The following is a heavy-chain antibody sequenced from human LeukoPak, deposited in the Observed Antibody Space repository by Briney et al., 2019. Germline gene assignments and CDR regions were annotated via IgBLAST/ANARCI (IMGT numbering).Heavy chain of an antibody. CDR1: GFTFNHYG. V-gene: IGHV3-33*06. D-gene: IGHD4-11*01. CDR2: IWSDGTNK. CDR3: AKDAQRGFDYSNSLEK. J-gene: IGHJ4*02. Sequence: GRSLRLSCAATGFTFNHYGMHWVRQAPGKGLEWVAVIWSDGTNKNYGDSVKGRFTISRVDSENTIYLQMNSLRPEDTGVYYCAKDAQRGFDYSNSLEKWGQGTPVTVST.